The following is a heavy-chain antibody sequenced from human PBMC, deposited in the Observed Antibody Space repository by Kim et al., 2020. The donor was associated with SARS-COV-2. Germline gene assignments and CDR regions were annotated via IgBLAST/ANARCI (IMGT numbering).Heavy chain of an antibody. J-gene: IGHJ4*02. Sequence: GGSLRLSCAASAAGFSTYWMTWVRQAPGKGLEWVGNIKGDGTDKHYMASVRGGFPISRDTAKKSRFQQRDSLRVDDTPIYYGATRADYAGMDGGQGTLV. CDR1: AAGFSTYW. CDR2: IKGDGTDK. CDR3: ATRADYAGMD. V-gene: IGHV3-7*01. D-gene: IGHD3-16*01.